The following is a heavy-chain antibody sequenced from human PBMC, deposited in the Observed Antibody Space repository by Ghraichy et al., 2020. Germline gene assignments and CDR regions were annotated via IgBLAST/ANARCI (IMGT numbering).Heavy chain of an antibody. Sequence: ASVKVSCKASGYTFTGYYMHWVRQAPGQGLEWMGWINPNSGGTNYAQKFQGRVTMTRDTSISTAYMELSRLRSDDTAVYYCARDRGNWNYVFYNNWFDPWGQGTLVTVSS. CDR2: INPNSGGT. CDR1: GYTFTGYY. V-gene: IGHV1-2*02. J-gene: IGHJ5*02. D-gene: IGHD1-7*01. CDR3: ARDRGNWNYVFYNNWFDP.